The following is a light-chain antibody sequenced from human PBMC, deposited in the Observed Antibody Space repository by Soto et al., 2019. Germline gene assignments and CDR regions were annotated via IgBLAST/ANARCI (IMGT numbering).Light chain of an antibody. J-gene: IGLJ1*01. CDR1: SSDVGDYNS. V-gene: IGLV2-8*01. CDR2: EVR. Sequence: QSVLTQAPSASGSPGQSVSISCTGTSSDVGDYNSVSWYQQYPGKAPKVIIYEVRKRPSGVPDRFSGSKSGNTAPLTVSGLQAEDEADYYCSSYAGSNAYVFGTGTKVTVL. CDR3: SSYAGSNAYV.